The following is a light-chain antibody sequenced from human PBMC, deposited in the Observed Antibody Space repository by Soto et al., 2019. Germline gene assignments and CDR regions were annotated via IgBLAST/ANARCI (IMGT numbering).Light chain of an antibody. CDR2: GAS. Sequence: DIVLTQCPATLSLSPGERATLSCRASQRVXSHLXWYQQEPGQAPRLLTDGASSRATGSPDRLSGSGSATDFTLTISGLEPEDFAVYYCQQYGSAPTTFGQGTKVDIK. CDR3: QQYGSAPTT. J-gene: IGKJ1*01. V-gene: IGKV3-20*01. CDR1: QRVXSH.